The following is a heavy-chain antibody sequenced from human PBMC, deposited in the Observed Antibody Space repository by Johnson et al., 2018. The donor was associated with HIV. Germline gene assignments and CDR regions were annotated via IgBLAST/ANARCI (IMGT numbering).Heavy chain of an antibody. V-gene: IGHV3-30*04. J-gene: IGHJ3*02. CDR2: ISYDGSNK. CDR1: GFIFSSYA. CDR3: ARDQGELRRTHAFDI. Sequence: QVQLVESGGGLVQPGGSLRLSCAASGFIFSSYAMHWVSQAPGKGLEWVAVISYDGSNKFYADSVKGRFTISRDNSKNTLYLQMNSLRHEDTAVYYCARDQGELRRTHAFDIWGQGTMVTVSS. D-gene: IGHD1-14*01.